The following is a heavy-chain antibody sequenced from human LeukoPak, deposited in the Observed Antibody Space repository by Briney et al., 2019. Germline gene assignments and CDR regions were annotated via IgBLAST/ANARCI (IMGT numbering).Heavy chain of an antibody. CDR3: AKDRDTAIYYFYYGVDV. CDR2: ISYDGSKK. J-gene: IGHJ6*02. V-gene: IGHV3-30*18. CDR1: GFTFGAYG. Sequence: GGSLRLSCAASGFTFGAYGMQWVRQAPGKGLEWVALISYDGSKKYYGDSVRGRFTISRDNSKNTLYLQMNSLRVEDTALYFCAKDRDTAIYYFYYGVDVWGQGTTVTVS. D-gene: IGHD5-18*01.